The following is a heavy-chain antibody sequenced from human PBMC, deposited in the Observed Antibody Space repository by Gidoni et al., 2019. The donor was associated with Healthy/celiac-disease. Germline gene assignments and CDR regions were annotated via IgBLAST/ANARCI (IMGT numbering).Heavy chain of an antibody. Sequence: EVQLVESGGGLVQPGGSLRLSCAASGFTFSCYSMNWVRQSPGQGLEWVSYISSSSSTIYYADSVKCRFTISRDNAKNSLYLQMNSLRAEDTAVYYCARVPTGSSGYYLGVDYWGQGTLVTVSS. CDR1: GFTFSCYS. CDR2: ISSSSSTI. CDR3: ARVPTGSSGYYLGVDY. J-gene: IGHJ4*02. V-gene: IGHV3-48*01. D-gene: IGHD3-22*01.